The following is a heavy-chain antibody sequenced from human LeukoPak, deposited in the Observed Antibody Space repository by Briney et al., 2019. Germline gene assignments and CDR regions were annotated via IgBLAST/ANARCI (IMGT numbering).Heavy chain of an antibody. V-gene: IGHV3-30*01. D-gene: IGHD4-17*01. CDR2: ISYDGSNK. J-gene: IGHJ4*02. Sequence: GGSLRLSCAASGFTFSSYAMHWVRQAPGKGLEWVAVISYDGSNKNYADSVKGRFTISRDNSKNTLYLQMNSLRAEDTAVYYCARDTDDEGDYWGQGTLVTVSS. CDR3: ARDTDDEGDY. CDR1: GFTFSSYA.